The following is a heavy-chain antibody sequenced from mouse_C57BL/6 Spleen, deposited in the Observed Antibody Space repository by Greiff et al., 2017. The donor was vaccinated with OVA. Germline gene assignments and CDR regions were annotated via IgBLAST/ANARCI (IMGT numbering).Heavy chain of an antibody. Sequence: EVQVVESGGGLVKPGGSLKLSCAASGFNFSDYGMHWVRQAPEKGLEWVAYISSGSSTIYYADTVKGRFTISRDNAKNTLFLQMTSLRSEDTAMYYCARGIYYGNAMDYWGQGTSVTVSS. CDR1: GFNFSDYG. CDR2: ISSGSSTI. V-gene: IGHV5-17*01. CDR3: ARGIYYGNAMDY. D-gene: IGHD2-1*01. J-gene: IGHJ4*01.